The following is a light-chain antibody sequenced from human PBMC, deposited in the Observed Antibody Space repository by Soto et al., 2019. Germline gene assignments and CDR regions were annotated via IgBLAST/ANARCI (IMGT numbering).Light chain of an antibody. Sequence: EIVLRPSPATLSLSPGERATVSCMASHSVSTYLAWYQQKPGQAPRLLIYDASNGATGIPARFSGSGSGTDFTRTISSLEPEDFEVYYCQQRSNWHLTFGGGTKVDTK. CDR1: HSVSTY. J-gene: IGKJ4*01. V-gene: IGKV3-11*01. CDR2: DAS. CDR3: QQRSNWHLT.